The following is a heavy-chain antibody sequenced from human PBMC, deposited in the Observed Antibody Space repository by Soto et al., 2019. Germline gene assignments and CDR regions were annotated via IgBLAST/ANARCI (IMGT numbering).Heavy chain of an antibody. V-gene: IGHV6-1*01. J-gene: IGHJ5*02. CDR3: TRALSGSYDH. CDR2: TYYRSKWST. Sequence: SQTLSLTCAISGDSVSIKSAAWNLIRQSPSRGLEWLGRTYYRSKWSTDYAISVKSRITINPDTSNNHFSLQLKSVTPEDTAVYYCTRALSGSYDHWGQGTLVTVSS. D-gene: IGHD1-26*01. CDR1: GDSVSIKSAA.